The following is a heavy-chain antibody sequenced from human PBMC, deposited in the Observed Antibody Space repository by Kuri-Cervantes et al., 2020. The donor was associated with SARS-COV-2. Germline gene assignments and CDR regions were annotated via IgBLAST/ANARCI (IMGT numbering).Heavy chain of an antibody. Sequence: ASVKVSCKVSGYFLAESSIHWVRQAPGRGLEWMGRFDPDDAETNYAQDFRGRVTMTEDTSTDTAYMELRSLRSEDTAVYYCASEGYLGVVTYAFEIWGQGTVVTVSS. D-gene: IGHD3-3*01. J-gene: IGHJ3*02. CDR2: FDPDDAET. V-gene: IGHV1-24*01. CDR1: GYFLAESS. CDR3: ASEGYLGVVTYAFEI.